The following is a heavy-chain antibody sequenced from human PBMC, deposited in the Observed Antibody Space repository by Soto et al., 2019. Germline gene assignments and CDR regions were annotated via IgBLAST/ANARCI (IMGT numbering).Heavy chain of an antibody. J-gene: IGHJ6*02. CDR3: ASGGMVRTPQWAGLYYYYGMDV. D-gene: IGHD6-19*01. CDR2: IKQDGSEK. CDR1: GFTFSTYW. V-gene: IGHV3-7*03. Sequence: HPGGSLRLSCAASGFTFSTYWMNWVRQAPGKGLEWVANIKQDGSEKYYVDSVKGRFAISRDNAKDSLFLQMNSLRAEDTAVYYCASGGMVRTPQWAGLYYYYGMDVWGQGTTVTVSS.